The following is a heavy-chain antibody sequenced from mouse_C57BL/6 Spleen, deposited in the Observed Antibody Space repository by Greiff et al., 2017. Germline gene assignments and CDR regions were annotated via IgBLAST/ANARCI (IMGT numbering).Heavy chain of an antibody. J-gene: IGHJ4*01. D-gene: IGHD2-14*01. Sequence: VKLMESGPGLVQPSPSLSITCTVSGFSLTSYGVHWVRQSPGKGLEWLGVIWRGGSTDYNAAFMSRLSITKDNSKIQVFFKMNSLQADDTAIYYCAKVGTYAMDYWGQGTSVTVSS. CDR3: AKVGTYAMDY. V-gene: IGHV2-5*01. CDR1: GFSLTSYG. CDR2: IWRGGST.